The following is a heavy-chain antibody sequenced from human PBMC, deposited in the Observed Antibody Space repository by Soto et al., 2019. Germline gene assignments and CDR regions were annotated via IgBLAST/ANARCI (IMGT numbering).Heavy chain of an antibody. D-gene: IGHD3-22*01. CDR2: IYTSGST. Sequence: PSETLSLTCTVSGGSISSYYWSWIRQPAGKGLEWIGRIYTSGSTNYNPSLKSRVTMSVDTSKNQFSLKLSSVTAADTAVYYCERGGRNYYDSSGYYHLFDYWGQGTLVTVSS. CDR3: ERGGRNYYDSSGYYHLFDY. V-gene: IGHV4-4*07. J-gene: IGHJ4*02. CDR1: GGSISSYY.